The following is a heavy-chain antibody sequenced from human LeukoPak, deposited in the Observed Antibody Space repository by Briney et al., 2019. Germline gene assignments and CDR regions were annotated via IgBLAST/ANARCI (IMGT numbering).Heavy chain of an antibody. V-gene: IGHV4-34*01. J-gene: IGHJ6*03. CDR1: GGSFSGYY. D-gene: IGHD5-24*01. CDR2: INHSGST. CDR3: ARLSRRWLQPNYYYYIDV. Sequence: SETLSLTCAVYGGSFSGYYWSWIRQPPGKGLEWIGEINHSGSTNYNPSLKSRVTISVDTSKNQFSLKVNPVTAADTAVYFCARLSRRWLQPNYYYYIDVWGEGTTVTISS.